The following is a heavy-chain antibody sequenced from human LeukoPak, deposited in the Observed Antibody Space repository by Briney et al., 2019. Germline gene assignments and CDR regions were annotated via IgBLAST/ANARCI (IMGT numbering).Heavy chain of an antibody. D-gene: IGHD2-15*01. V-gene: IGHV3-66*01. CDR3: ARDRCSGGSCYFDY. Sequence: GGSLRLSCAASGFTVSSNYMSWVRQAPGKGLEWVSVIYSGGSTYYADSVKGRFTISRDISKNTLYLQMNSLRVEDTAVYYCARDRCSGGSCYFDYWGQGTLVTVSS. CDR2: IYSGGST. J-gene: IGHJ4*02. CDR1: GFTVSSNY.